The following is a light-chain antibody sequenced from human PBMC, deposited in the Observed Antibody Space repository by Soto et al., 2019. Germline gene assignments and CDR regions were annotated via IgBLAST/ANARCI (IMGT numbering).Light chain of an antibody. V-gene: IGKV1-5*01. CDR1: QSISSW. J-gene: IGKJ1*01. CDR2: DAS. Sequence: DIQMTQSPSTLSASVGDRVTITCRASQSISSWLAWYQQKPGKAPKVLIYDASSLDSGVPSRFSGSGSGTEFTLTISSLQPDDFATYYCQQYSNYWTFGQGTKVEIK. CDR3: QQYSNYWT.